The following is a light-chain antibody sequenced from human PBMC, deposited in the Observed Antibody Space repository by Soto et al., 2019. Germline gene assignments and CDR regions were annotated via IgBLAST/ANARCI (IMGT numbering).Light chain of an antibody. CDR1: QSITSSIY. J-gene: IGKJ1*01. CDR2: GAS. Sequence: EIVLTQSPGALSLSPLERSTLSCRASQSITSSIYLAWYQQKPGQSPRLLIYGASSRATGIPDRFSGSGSGTDFTLTISRLEPEDFAVYYCQQYGNSPRTFGQGTKVDIK. CDR3: QQYGNSPRT. V-gene: IGKV3-20*01.